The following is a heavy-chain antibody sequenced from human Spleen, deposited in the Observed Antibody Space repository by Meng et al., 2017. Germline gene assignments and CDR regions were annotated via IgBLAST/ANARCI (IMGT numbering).Heavy chain of an antibody. CDR1: GGSFSDYY. CDR2: INHSGST. J-gene: IGHJ4*02. CDR3: ARGPTTMAHDFDY. D-gene: IGHD4-11*01. Sequence: QVHVQEWGAGLLKPSAPLSLPCVVSGGSFSDYYWSWIRQPPGKGLEWIGEINHSGSTNYNPSLESRATISVDTSQNNLSLKLSSVTAADSAVYYCARGPTTMAHDFDYWGQGTLVTVSS. V-gene: IGHV4-34*01.